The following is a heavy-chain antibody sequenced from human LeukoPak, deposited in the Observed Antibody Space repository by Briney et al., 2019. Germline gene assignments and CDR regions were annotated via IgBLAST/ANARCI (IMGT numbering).Heavy chain of an antibody. V-gene: IGHV4-34*01. D-gene: IGHD6-19*01. CDR1: GGSISSYY. CDR2: INHSGST. J-gene: IGHJ4*02. CDR3: ARSGYSSGWYGN. Sequence: SETLSLTCTVSGGSISSYYWSWIRQPPGKGLEWIGEINHSGSTNYNPSLKSRVTISVDTSKNQFSLKLSSVTAADTAVYYCARSGYSSGWYGNWGQGTLVTVSS.